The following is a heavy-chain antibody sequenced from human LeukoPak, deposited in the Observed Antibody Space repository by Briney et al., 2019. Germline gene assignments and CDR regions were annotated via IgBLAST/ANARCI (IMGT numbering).Heavy chain of an antibody. CDR2: MNPNSGGT. J-gene: IGHJ4*02. D-gene: IGHD6-13*01. CDR3: ARDFGSSWYYFDY. CDR1: GYTFTSYD. Sequence: ASVKVSCKASGYTFTSYDINWVRQATGQGLEWMGWMNPNSGGTNYAQKFQGRVTMTRDTSISTAYMELSRLRSDDTAVYYCARDFGSSWYYFDYWGQGTLVTVSS. V-gene: IGHV1-2*02.